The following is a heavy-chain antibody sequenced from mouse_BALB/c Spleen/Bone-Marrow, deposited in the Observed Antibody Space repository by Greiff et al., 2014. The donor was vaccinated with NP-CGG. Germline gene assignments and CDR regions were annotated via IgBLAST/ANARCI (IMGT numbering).Heavy chain of an antibody. V-gene: IGHV5-17*02. Sequence: VQLKESGGGLVQPGGSRKLSCAASGFTFSSFGIHWVRQAPEKGLEWVAYISSDSSTTYYADTVKGRFTISRDNPKNTLFLQMTSLRSEDTAMYYCARSNYVGYYAMDYWGQGTSVTVSS. J-gene: IGHJ4*01. CDR1: GFTFSSFG. D-gene: IGHD1-1*01. CDR2: ISSDSSTT. CDR3: ARSNYVGYYAMDY.